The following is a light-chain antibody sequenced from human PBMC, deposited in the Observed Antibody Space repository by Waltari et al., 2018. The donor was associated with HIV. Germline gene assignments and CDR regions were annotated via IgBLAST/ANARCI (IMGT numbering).Light chain of an antibody. J-gene: IGLJ3*02. Sequence: QSALTQPPSASGSPGQSVTISCTGASSDIGSYNFVSWYQKRQNQAPRLMLDEVDKRHAGAPDRVSVAEFSTGASPTLTGLQDEAEADSYCCSLGGDTIRVVFGGGTKLTVL. CDR3: CSLGGDTIRVV. V-gene: IGLV2-8*01. CDR1: SSDIGSYNF. CDR2: EVD.